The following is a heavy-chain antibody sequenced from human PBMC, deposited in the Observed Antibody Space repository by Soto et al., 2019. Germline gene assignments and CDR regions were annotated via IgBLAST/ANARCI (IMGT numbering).Heavy chain of an antibody. J-gene: IGHJ6*03. CDR3: ARVPTVTRYYYDMDV. CDR2: IKSDGSST. Sequence: GGSLRLSCAASGFTFSSYWMHWVRQAPGKGLVWVSRIKSDGSSTSYADSVKGRFTISRDNAKNTLYLQMNSLRAEDTAVYYCARVPTVTRYYYDMDVWGKETTVTVSS. CDR1: GFTFSSYW. V-gene: IGHV3-74*01. D-gene: IGHD4-17*01.